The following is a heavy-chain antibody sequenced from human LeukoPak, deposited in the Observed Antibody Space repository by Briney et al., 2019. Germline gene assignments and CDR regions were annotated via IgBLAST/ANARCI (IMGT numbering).Heavy chain of an antibody. D-gene: IGHD3-22*01. V-gene: IGHV4-39*07. CDR1: GGSISSSTYY. J-gene: IGHJ4*02. CDR2: IYYSGNT. Sequence: PSETLSLTCTVSGGSISSSTYYWGWIRQPPGKGLEWIGNIYYSGNTYYNPSLESRVTISVDTSKNQFSLKLSSVTAADTAVYYCARAPPRAIWRYDSSGYYFDYWGQGTLVTVSS. CDR3: ARAPPRAIWRYDSSGYYFDY.